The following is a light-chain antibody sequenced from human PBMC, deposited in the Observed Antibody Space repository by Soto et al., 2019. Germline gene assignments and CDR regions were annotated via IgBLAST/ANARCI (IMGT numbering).Light chain of an antibody. J-gene: IGKJ3*01. CDR1: QGISSF. Sequence: QLTQSPPSLSASVGDRVTITCRASQGISSFLAWYQQKPGRAPKLLIYGASTLQSGVPSRFSGSGSGTDFTLTISSLQPEDFATYYCQQLNSFPIAFGPGTKVEIQ. CDR3: QQLNSFPIA. CDR2: GAS. V-gene: IGKV1-9*01.